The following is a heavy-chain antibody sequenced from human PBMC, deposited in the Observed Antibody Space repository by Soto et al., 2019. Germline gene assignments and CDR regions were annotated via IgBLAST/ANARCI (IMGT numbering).Heavy chain of an antibody. CDR2: VNGDGSST. J-gene: IGHJ3*01. V-gene: IGHV3-74*01. D-gene: IGHD1-20*01. CDR1: GFTFSSYW. Sequence: EVQLVESGGSLVQPGGSLRLSCAASGFTFSSYWMHWVRQAPGKGLVWVSRVNGDGSSTFYADSVKGRFTISRDNAKNTVYLQMNSLRAEDTAVYYCARDNWNTVWGQGTMVTVSS. CDR3: ARDNWNTV.